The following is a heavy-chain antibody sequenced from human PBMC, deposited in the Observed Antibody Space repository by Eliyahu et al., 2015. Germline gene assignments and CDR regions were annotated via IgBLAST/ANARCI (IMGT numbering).Heavy chain of an antibody. CDR2: VYTSRST. J-gene: IGHJ4*02. CDR3: ARQSDWFRDGYNYYFDY. V-gene: IGHV4-4*09. Sequence: QVQLQESGPGLVKPSETLSLTCTVSGGSIXXYYWXWIRQPPGKGLEWIGYVYTSRSTNYNPSPKSRVTISVDTSKNQFSLKLSSVTAADTAVYYCARQSDWFRDGYNYYFDYWGQGTLVTVSS. D-gene: IGHD5-24*01. CDR1: GGSIXXYY.